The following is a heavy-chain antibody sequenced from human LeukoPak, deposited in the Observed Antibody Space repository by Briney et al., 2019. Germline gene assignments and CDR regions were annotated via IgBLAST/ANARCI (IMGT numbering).Heavy chain of an antibody. CDR1: GFTFSDYY. J-gene: IGHJ4*02. V-gene: IGHV3-11*01. D-gene: IGHD6-19*01. CDR3: AKDRVAVNYYFDY. CDR2: ISSSGSTI. Sequence: PGGSLRLSCAASGFTFSDYYMSWIRQAPGKGLEWVSYISSSGSTIYYADSVKGRFTISRDNAKNSLYLQMNSLRAEDTAVYYCAKDRVAVNYYFDYWGQGTLVTVSS.